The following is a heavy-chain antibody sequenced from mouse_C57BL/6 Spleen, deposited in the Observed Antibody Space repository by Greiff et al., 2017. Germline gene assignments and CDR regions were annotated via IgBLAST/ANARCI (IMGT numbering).Heavy chain of an antibody. Sequence: VQLQQSGAELVKPGASVKLSCKASGYTFTSYWMHWVKQRPGQGLEWIGYINPSSGYTKYNQKFKDKATLTVDKSSSTAYMQLSSLTYEDSAVYYCARCGDRGYCVDYWGQGTILTVSS. CDR2: INPSSGYT. D-gene: IGHD2-14*01. J-gene: IGHJ2*01. CDR3: ARCGDRGYCVDY. V-gene: IGHV1-7*01. CDR1: GYTFTSYW.